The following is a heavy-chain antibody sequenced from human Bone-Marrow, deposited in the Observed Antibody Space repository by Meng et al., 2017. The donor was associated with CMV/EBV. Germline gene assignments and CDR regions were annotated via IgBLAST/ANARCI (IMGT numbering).Heavy chain of an antibody. CDR2: IHDRMNT. Sequence: LTGAVSGESISSNNWWSWVRQPPGKGLEWLGEIHDRMNTHYNPSLKSRVTMSIDKFKNQFSLELTSVTAADTAVYYCAGDDFLSGKVYWGQGTLVTVSS. CDR3: AGDDFLSGKVY. V-gene: IGHV4-4*02. D-gene: IGHD3-3*01. CDR1: GESISSNNW. J-gene: IGHJ4*02.